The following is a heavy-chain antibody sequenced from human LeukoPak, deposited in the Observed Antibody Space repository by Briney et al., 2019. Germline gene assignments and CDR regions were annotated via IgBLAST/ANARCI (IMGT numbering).Heavy chain of an antibody. D-gene: IGHD5-12*01. V-gene: IGHV3-33*01. CDR1: GFTFSGFV. Sequence: GGSLRLSCAASGFTFSGFVMHWVRQAPGKGLEWVALIWYDGSDQYYADSVKGRFTISRDNSKNTLYLQMNSLRAEDTAVYCCARGGGDEAFDIWGQGTMVTVSS. J-gene: IGHJ3*02. CDR3: ARGGGDEAFDI. CDR2: IWYDGSDQ.